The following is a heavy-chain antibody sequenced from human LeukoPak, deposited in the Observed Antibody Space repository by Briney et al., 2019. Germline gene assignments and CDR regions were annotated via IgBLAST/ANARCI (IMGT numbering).Heavy chain of an antibody. CDR3: ARSRGGSGSSLFDY. CDR1: GGSISGYY. J-gene: IGHJ4*02. V-gene: IGHV4-59*01. Sequence: PSETLSLTCTVSGGSISGYYWSWIRQPPGKGLEWIGYIFYSGSTNYNPSLKSRVTISVDTSKNQFSLKLSSVTAADTAVYYCARSRGGSGSSLFDYWGQGTLVTVSS. D-gene: IGHD3-10*01. CDR2: IFYSGST.